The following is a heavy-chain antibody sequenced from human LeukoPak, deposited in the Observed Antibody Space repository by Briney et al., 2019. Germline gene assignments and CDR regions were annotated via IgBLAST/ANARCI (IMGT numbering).Heavy chain of an antibody. J-gene: IGHJ4*02. CDR3: ARSCSSTSCYSDY. CDR2: ISSDSDYI. CDR1: GFTFSSYT. D-gene: IGHD2-2*02. Sequence: GGSLRLSCAASGFTFSSYTMNWVRQAPGKGLEWVSSISSDSDYIYYADSVKGRFTISRDNAKNSLYLQMNSLRAEDTAVYYCARSCSSTSCYSDYWGQGTLVTVSS. V-gene: IGHV3-21*01.